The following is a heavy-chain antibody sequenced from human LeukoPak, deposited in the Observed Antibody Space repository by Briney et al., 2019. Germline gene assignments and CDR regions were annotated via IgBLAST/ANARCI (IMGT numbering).Heavy chain of an antibody. Sequence: SETLSLTCTVSGGSISSYYWSWIRQPPGKGLEWIGYIYYSGSTNYNPSLKGRVTISVDTSKNQFSLKLSSVTAADTAVYYCARDDPYCGGDCYAFDIWGQGTMVTVSS. CDR3: ARDDPYCGGDCYAFDI. CDR2: IYYSGST. J-gene: IGHJ3*02. V-gene: IGHV4-59*01. D-gene: IGHD2-21*02. CDR1: GGSISSYY.